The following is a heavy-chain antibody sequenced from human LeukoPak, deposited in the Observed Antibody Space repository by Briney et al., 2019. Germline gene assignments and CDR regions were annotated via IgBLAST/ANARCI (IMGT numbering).Heavy chain of an antibody. D-gene: IGHD3-3*01. Sequence: GGSLRLSCAASGFTFSSYWMHWVRPAPGKGLVWVSRINSDGSSTSYADSVKGRFTISRDNAKNTLYLQMNSLRAEDTAVYYCARDRITIFGVVSEHYMDVWGKGTTVTVSS. J-gene: IGHJ6*03. CDR2: INSDGSST. CDR1: GFTFSSYW. CDR3: ARDRITIFGVVSEHYMDV. V-gene: IGHV3-74*01.